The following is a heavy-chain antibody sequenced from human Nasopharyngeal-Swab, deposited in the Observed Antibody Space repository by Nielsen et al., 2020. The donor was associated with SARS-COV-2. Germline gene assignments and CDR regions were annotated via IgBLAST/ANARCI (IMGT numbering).Heavy chain of an antibody. CDR3: ARSGIVGAPGFDH. CDR1: GYSITAHA. CDR2: MNAGTGNR. D-gene: IGHD1-26*01. V-gene: IGHV1-3*01. Sequence: ASVKVSCKASGYSITAHAIHWVRQAPGQRPEWMGWMNAGTGNREYSQKFQGRVTFSTDTSASTTYMELRSLSSEDTAKYYCARSGIVGAPGFDHWGQGTLVTV. J-gene: IGHJ4*02.